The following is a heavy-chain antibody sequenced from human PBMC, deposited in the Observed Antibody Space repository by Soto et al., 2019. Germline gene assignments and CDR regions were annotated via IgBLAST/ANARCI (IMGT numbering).Heavy chain of an antibody. Sequence: EVQLVESGGGLVQPGGSLRLSCAASGFTFSDHYMDWVRQAPGKGLEWVGRTRNKANSYTTEYAASVKGRFTISRDDSKNSLYLQMNSLKTEDTAVYYCARDDYRLYGMDVWGQGTTVTVSS. CDR3: ARDDYRLYGMDV. D-gene: IGHD4-4*01. V-gene: IGHV3-72*01. CDR2: TRNKANSYTT. CDR1: GFTFSDHY. J-gene: IGHJ6*02.